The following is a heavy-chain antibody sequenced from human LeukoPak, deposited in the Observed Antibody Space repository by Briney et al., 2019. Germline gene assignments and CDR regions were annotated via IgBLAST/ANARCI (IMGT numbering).Heavy chain of an antibody. CDR3: AKVAGVLRFLEWLYDY. J-gene: IGHJ4*02. V-gene: IGHV3-66*01. Sequence: GGSLRLSCAASGFTVSSNYMSWVRQAPGKGLEWVSVIYSGGDTYYADSVKGRVTISRDNSKNTLYLQMNSLRAEDTAVYYCAKVAGVLRFLEWLYDYWGQGTLVTVSS. CDR1: GFTVSSNY. D-gene: IGHD3-3*01. CDR2: IYSGGDT.